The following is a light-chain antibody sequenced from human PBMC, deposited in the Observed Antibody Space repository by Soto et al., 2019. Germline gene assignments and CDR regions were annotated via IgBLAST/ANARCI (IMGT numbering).Light chain of an antibody. J-gene: IGKJ1*01. Sequence: IQMTQSPSSLSASAGDRVTITCRASQSISRNLNWYQQKPGTAPKLLMFGASTLQSGVPSRFSGSGSGTDFTLTITSLQPEDFATYYCQQSYNTPRTFGQGTKVDIK. CDR1: QSISRN. CDR3: QQSYNTPRT. V-gene: IGKV1-39*01. CDR2: GAS.